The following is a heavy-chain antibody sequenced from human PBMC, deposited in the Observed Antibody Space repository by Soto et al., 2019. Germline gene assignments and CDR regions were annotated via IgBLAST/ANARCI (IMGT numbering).Heavy chain of an antibody. J-gene: IGHJ6*03. D-gene: IGHD3-10*01. V-gene: IGHV3-74*01. CDR2: IDKVGTDS. CDR1: EFTFSGHS. Sequence: EVQLVESGGGLVQPGGSLRLSCAASEFTFSGHSVHWVRQAPGKGLVWVSGIDKVGTDSTYADSVKGRFTSPRDNAKNTVYLQMNRLKVEDTAVYYCARGWFGPDVWGKGTTVTVSS. CDR3: ARGWFGPDV.